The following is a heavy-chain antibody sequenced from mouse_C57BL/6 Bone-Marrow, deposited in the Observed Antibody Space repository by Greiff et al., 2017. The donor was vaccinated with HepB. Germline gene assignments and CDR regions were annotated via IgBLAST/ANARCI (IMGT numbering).Heavy chain of an antibody. CDR1: GYTFTSYW. J-gene: IGHJ4*01. V-gene: IGHV1-5*01. CDR2: IYPGNSDT. Sequence: VQLQQSGTVLARPGASVKMSCKTSGYTFTSYWMHWVKQRPGQGLEWIGAIYPGNSDTSYNQKFKGKAKLTAVTSASTAYMELSSLTNEDSAVYYCTRRELALYYAMDYWGQGTSVTVSS. CDR3: TRRELALYYAMDY. D-gene: IGHD4-1*01.